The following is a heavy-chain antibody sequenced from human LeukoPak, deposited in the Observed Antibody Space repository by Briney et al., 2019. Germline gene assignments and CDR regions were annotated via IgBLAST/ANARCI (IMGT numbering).Heavy chain of an antibody. CDR2: IRTKVNSYTT. Sequence: WGSLRLSCAASGLRFSDYHMDWVRQAPGKGLEWVARIRTKVNSYTTEYAASVRGRFTISRDDSKNSLYLQMNSLKTEDTAVYYCAFVGGYSGGNNILDIWGQGTMVSVSS. CDR1: GLRFSDYH. CDR3: AFVGGYSGGNNILDI. D-gene: IGHD1-26*01. J-gene: IGHJ3*02. V-gene: IGHV3-72*01.